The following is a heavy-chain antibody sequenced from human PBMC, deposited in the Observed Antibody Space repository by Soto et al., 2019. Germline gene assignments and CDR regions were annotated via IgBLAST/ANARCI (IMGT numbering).Heavy chain of an antibody. J-gene: IGHJ6*02. Sequence: QVQLVQSGAEEKKPGASVKVSCKASGYTFTSYAMHWVRQAPGQRLEWMGWINAGNGNTKYSQKFQGRVTITSDTSASPAYMELSSLRSEDTAVYYCASSYCISTSCPPYYGMDVWGQGTTVTVSS. CDR3: ASSYCISTSCPPYYGMDV. V-gene: IGHV1-3*05. CDR2: INAGNGNT. CDR1: GYTFTSYA. D-gene: IGHD2-2*01.